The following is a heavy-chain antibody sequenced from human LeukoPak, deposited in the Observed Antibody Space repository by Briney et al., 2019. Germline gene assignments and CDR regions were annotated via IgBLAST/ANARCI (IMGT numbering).Heavy chain of an antibody. Sequence: GGSLRLSCAASGFTFSSYGMHWVRQAPGKGLEWVAVISYDGSNKYYADSVKGRFSISRDNSKNTLYLQMNSLRAEDTAMYYSAKGGGYSGFTDYWGQGTLVTVSS. D-gene: IGHD5-12*01. J-gene: IGHJ4*02. CDR1: GFTFSSYG. V-gene: IGHV3-30*18. CDR2: ISYDGSNK. CDR3: AKGGGYSGFTDY.